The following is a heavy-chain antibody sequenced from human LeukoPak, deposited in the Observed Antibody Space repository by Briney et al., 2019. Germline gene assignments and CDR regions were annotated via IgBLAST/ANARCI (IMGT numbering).Heavy chain of an antibody. CDR1: GYSFTSYG. CDR2: ISAYNVNT. V-gene: IGHV1-18*01. CDR3: ARGGHYYDSSGCYHY. Sequence: ASVRVSCKASGYSFTSYGITWVRQAPGQGLEWMGWISAYNVNTDYAQKFQGRVTMTTDTSTSTAYMELRSLRSDDTAVYYRARGGHYYDSSGCYHYWGQGTLVTVSS. D-gene: IGHD3-22*01. J-gene: IGHJ4*02.